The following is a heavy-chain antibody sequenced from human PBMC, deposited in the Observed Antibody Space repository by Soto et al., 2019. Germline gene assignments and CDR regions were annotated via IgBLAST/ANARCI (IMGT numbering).Heavy chain of an antibody. D-gene: IGHD3-3*01. CDR3: ARGSDFWSGYYHGWFAP. J-gene: IGHJ5*02. Sequence: GASVKVSWKASGYTFTSTGISWGRPAPGQGLEWMGWISAYNGNTNYVQKLQGRVTMTTDTSTSSAYMELRSLRSDDTAVYYCARGSDFWSGYYHGWFAPWGQGTLVTVSA. CDR2: ISAYNGNT. V-gene: IGHV1-18*01. CDR1: GYTFTSTG.